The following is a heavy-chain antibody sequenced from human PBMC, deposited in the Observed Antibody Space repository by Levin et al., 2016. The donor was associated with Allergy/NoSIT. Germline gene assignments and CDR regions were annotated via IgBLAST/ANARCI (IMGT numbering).Heavy chain of an antibody. CDR3: ARHSSGWGRFDY. Sequence: GSLRLSCIVSGGSISSYYWSWIRRSPGKGLEWIGYIYNIRTTNYNPSLKSRVTISVDTSKNQFSLKLTSVTAADTAVYYCARHSSGWGRFDYWGQGTLVTVSS. V-gene: IGHV4-59*08. J-gene: IGHJ4*02. D-gene: IGHD6-19*01. CDR2: IYNIRTT. CDR1: GGSISSYY.